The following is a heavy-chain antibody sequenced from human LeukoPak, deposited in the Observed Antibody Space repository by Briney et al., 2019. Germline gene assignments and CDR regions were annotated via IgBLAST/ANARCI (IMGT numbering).Heavy chain of an antibody. D-gene: IGHD3-16*01. CDR1: GFTFSNYE. V-gene: IGHV3-48*03. CDR2: IGNSGSTI. Sequence: GGSLRLSCAASGFTFSNYEMNWVRQAPGKGLEWVSYIGNSGSTIYYADSVKGRFTISRDNAKNSLYLQMNSLRAEDTAIYYCTFMITFGGFDYWGQGTLVTVSS. J-gene: IGHJ4*02. CDR3: TFMITFGGFDY.